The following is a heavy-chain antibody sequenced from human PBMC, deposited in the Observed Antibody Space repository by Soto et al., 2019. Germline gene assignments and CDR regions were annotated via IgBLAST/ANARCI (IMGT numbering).Heavy chain of an antibody. CDR3: VRETQIVMVVVPTPGSPGAFDM. J-gene: IGHJ3*02. V-gene: IGHV3-30-3*01. CDR2: VSHDGVNK. Sequence: QMQLVESGGGVVQPGRSLRLSCAASGFSFRNYNLHWVRQAPGKGLEWVAVVSHDGVNKHYAESVKGRLSISRDSSRDTLYLQMNSLRPEDTADYYCVRETQIVMVVVPTPGSPGAFDMWGQGTMVTVSS. D-gene: IGHD2-15*01. CDR1: GFSFRNYN.